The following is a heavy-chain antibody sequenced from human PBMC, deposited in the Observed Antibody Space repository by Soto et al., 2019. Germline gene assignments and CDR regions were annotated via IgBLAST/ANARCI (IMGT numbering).Heavy chain of an antibody. D-gene: IGHD1-1*01. CDR1: GGSISSGGHT. J-gene: IGHJ3*02. CDR2: IYQSGGT. Sequence: SETLSLTCAVSGGSISSGGHTWSWVRQPPGKGLEWIGNIYQSGGTHYNPSLKSRVTISVDRSMNQFSLNLSSVTAADTAVYYCAGAYNIDAFDIWGPGTMVTV. CDR3: AGAYNIDAFDI. V-gene: IGHV4-30-2*01.